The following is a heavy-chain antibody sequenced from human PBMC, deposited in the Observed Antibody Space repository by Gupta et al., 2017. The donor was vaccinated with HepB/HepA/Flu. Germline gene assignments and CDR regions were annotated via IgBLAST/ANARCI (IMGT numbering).Heavy chain of an antibody. CDR2: IYYSGST. Sequence: QLQLQESGPGLVKPSETLSLTCTVSGGSISSSSYYWGWIRQPPGKGLEWIGSIYYSGSTYYNPSLKSRVTISVDTSKNQFSLKLSSVTAADTAVYYCARHEKDSNYEIDYYYYMDVWGKGTTVTVSS. J-gene: IGHJ6*03. D-gene: IGHD3-3*01. V-gene: IGHV4-39*01. CDR1: GGSISSSSYY. CDR3: ARHEKDSNYEIDYYYYMDV.